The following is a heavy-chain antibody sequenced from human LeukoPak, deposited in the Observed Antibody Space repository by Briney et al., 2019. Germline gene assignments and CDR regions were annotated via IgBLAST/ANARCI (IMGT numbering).Heavy chain of an antibody. V-gene: IGHV1-18*01. J-gene: IGHJ6*02. CDR1: GYTFTSYG. D-gene: IGHD2-15*01. Sequence: ASVKVSCKASGYTFTSYGISWVRHAPGQGLEWMGWISAYNGNTNYAQKLQGRVTMTTDTSTSTAYMELRSLRSDDTAVYYCARDYPQLEDIGYYYYGMDVWGQGTTVTVSS. CDR3: ARDYPQLEDIGYYYYGMDV. CDR2: ISAYNGNT.